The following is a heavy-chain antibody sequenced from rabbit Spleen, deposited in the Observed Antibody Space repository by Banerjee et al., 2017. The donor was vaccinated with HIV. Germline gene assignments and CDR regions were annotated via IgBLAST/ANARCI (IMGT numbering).Heavy chain of an antibody. Sequence: EESGGGLAQPEGALTFTCTASGFTISSGQWIVWVRQAPGKGLEWNACISTASGSTYYANWAKGRFTISKTSSTTVTLQITSLAAVDTAIYFCARDLDGVIGWNFGLWGQGTLVIV. J-gene: IGHJ4*01. D-gene: IGHD4-1*01. CDR3: ARDLDGVIGWNFGL. CDR2: ISTASGST. V-gene: IGHV1S45*01. CDR1: GFTISSGQW.